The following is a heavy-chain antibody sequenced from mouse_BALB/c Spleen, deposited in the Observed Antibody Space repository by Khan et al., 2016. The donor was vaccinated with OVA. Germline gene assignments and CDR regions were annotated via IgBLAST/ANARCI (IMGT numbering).Heavy chain of an antibody. CDR2: INPRSGYT. D-gene: IGHD2-5*01. CDR3: ARSKTEDAMDY. V-gene: IGHV1-4*01. J-gene: IGHJ4*01. CDR1: GYTFTSHT. Sequence: VQLQQSGAELARPGASVKMSCKASGYTFTSHTIHWVKQRPGQGLEWIGYINPRSGYTNYNQKFNDKATLTADKSSSTAYMQLSSLTSEDSAVYYCARSKTEDAMDYWGQGTSVTVSA.